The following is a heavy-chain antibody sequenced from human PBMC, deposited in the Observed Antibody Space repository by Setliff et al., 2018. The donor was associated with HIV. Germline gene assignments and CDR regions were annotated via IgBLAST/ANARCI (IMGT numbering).Heavy chain of an antibody. CDR3: AIGTSGYPFDY. CDR1: GGSISSSVYY. V-gene: IGHV4-39*07. CDR2: MSYTWST. D-gene: IGHD3-22*01. J-gene: IGHJ4*02. Sequence: PSETLSLTCTVSGGSISSSVYYWGWIRQPPGKGLEWIGSMSYTWSTSYNTSVKSRVTIPVDTSKNRFSLKLSSATAADTAVYYCAIGTSGYPFDYWGQGTLVTVSS.